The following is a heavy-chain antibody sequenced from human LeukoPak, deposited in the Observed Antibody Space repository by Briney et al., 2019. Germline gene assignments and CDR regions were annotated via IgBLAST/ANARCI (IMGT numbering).Heavy chain of an antibody. CDR3: AREAYDSSGYFGNLDC. D-gene: IGHD3-22*01. V-gene: IGHV4-59*01. Sequence: PSETLSLTCTVSGGSISSYYWSWIRQPPGKGLEWIGYIYYSGSTNYNPSLKSRVTISVDTSKNQFSLKLSSVTAADTAVYYCAREAYDSSGYFGNLDCWGQGTLVAVST. CDR2: IYYSGST. J-gene: IGHJ4*02. CDR1: GGSISSYY.